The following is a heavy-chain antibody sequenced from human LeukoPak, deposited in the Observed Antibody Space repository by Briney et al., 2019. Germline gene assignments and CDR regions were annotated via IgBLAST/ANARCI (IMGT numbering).Heavy chain of an antibody. D-gene: IGHD6-19*01. V-gene: IGHV1-69*01. CDR1: GGTFSSYA. CDR2: IIPIFGTA. Sequence: SVKVSCKASGGTFSSYAISWVRQAPGQGLEWMGGIIPIFGTANYAQKFQGRVTITADESTSTAYMELSSLRSGDTAVYYCARGYSSGWSAYYGMDVWGTGTTVTVSS. CDR3: ARGYSSGWSAYYGMDV. J-gene: IGHJ6*04.